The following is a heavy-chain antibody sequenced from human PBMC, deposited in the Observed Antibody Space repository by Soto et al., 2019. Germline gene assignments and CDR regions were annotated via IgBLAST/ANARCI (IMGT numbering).Heavy chain of an antibody. D-gene: IGHD1-26*01. Sequence: SETLSLTCTVSGGSISSSSYYWGWIRQPPGKGLEWIGSIYYSGSTYYNPSLKSRVTISVDTSKNQFSLKLSSVTAADTAVYYCARHGGGRWELGRADYWGQGTLVTVSS. CDR2: IYYSGST. CDR1: GGSISSSSYY. CDR3: ARHGGGRWELGRADY. J-gene: IGHJ4*02. V-gene: IGHV4-39*01.